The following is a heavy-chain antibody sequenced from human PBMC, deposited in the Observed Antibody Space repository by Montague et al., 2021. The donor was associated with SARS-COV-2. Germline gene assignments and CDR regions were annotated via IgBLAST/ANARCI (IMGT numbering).Heavy chain of an antibody. J-gene: IGHJ4*02. CDR3: ARSRENYNILTGYPYYCDY. Sequence: SETLSLTCTVTGGSISRNYGNWIRQPPGKGLEWNSNINDSGSTNYNPSLKSRVTISVDTSKNQISLKLSSEAAADTAVYYCARSRENYNILTGYPYYCDYWGQGTLVTVSS. V-gene: IGHV4-59*01. CDR1: GGSISRNY. D-gene: IGHD3-9*01. CDR2: INDSGST.